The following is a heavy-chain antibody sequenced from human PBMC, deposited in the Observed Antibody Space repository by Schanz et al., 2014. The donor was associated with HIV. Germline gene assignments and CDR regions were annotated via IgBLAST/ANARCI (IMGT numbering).Heavy chain of an antibody. Sequence: EVQLLESGGGLVQPGGSLRVSCAASGFMFSSYGMSWVRQAPGKGLEWVSLIGSGGGRTYYADSVKGRFTISRDNSKNTLYLQMNSLRAEDTAVYYCTKDIVAGASEYWGQGTLVTVSS. J-gene: IGHJ4*02. CDR3: TKDIVAGASEY. CDR1: GFMFSSYG. D-gene: IGHD6-19*01. CDR2: IGSGGGRT. V-gene: IGHV3-23*01.